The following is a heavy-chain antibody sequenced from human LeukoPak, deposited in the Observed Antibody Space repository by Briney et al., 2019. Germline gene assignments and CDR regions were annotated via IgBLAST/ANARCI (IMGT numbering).Heavy chain of an antibody. J-gene: IGHJ4*02. D-gene: IGHD6-13*01. Sequence: GGSLRLSCAASGFTFISYSMNWVRQAPGKGLDWVSSISSSSSYIYYADSVKGRFTISRDSAKNSLYLQMNSLRAEDTAVYYCARGLAAAGTDYWGQGTLVTVSS. V-gene: IGHV3-21*01. CDR3: ARGLAAAGTDY. CDR2: ISSSSSYI. CDR1: GFTFISYS.